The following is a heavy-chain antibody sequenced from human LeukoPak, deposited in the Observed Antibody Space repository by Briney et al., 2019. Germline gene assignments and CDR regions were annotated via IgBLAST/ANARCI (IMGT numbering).Heavy chain of an antibody. V-gene: IGHV3-48*03. CDR3: ARGGLYPRGYYYGMDV. J-gene: IGHJ6*02. D-gene: IGHD6-19*01. CDR2: ISSSGSTI. CDR1: GFTFSSYE. Sequence: GGSLRLSCAASGFTFSSYEMNWVRQAPGKGLEWVSYISSSGSTIYYADSVKGRFTISRDNAKNSLYLQMNSLRAEDTAVYCCARGGLYPRGYYYGMDVWGQGTTVTVSS.